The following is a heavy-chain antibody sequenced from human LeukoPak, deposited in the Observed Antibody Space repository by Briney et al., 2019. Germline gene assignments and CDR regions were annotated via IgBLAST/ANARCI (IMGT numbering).Heavy chain of an antibody. D-gene: IGHD4-23*01. J-gene: IGHJ4*02. CDR2: ISPYNGNT. CDR1: GYSFTSYG. V-gene: IGHV1-18*01. Sequence: ASVTVSFTSAGYSFTSYGISWVRQAPGQGLEWMGWISPYNGNTNYAQKLQGRVTMTTETSTSTAYMGLRSLRSDDTAVYYCARESTVVTASYVDHWGQGTLVTVSS. CDR3: ARESTVVTASYVDH.